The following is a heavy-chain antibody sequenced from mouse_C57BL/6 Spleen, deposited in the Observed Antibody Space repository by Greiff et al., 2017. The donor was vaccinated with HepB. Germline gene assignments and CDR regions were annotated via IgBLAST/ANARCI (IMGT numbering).Heavy chain of an antibody. D-gene: IGHD1-1*01. CDR2: IYPRSGNT. CDR3: ARWGYGSSYY. V-gene: IGHV1-81*01. CDR1: GYTFTSYG. Sequence: VKLQESGAELARPGASVKLSCKASGYTFTSYGISWVKQRTGQGLEWIGEIYPRSGNTYYNEKFKGKATLTADKSSSTAYMELRSLTSEDSAVYFCARWGYGSSYYWGQGTTLTVSS. J-gene: IGHJ2*01.